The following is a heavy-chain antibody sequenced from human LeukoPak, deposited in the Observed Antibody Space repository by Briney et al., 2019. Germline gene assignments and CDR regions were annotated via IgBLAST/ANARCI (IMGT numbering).Heavy chain of an antibody. J-gene: IGHJ5*02. D-gene: IGHD3-10*01. CDR3: ARHTAYWGFGELLLNWFDP. CDR1: GYSFTSYW. CDR2: IYPGDSDT. V-gene: IGHV5-51*01. Sequence: GESLKISCKGSGYSFTSYWIGWVRQMPGKGLEWMGIIYPGDSDTRYSPSFQGQVTISADKSISTAYLQWSSLKASDTAMYYCARHTAYWGFGELLLNWFDPWGQGTLVTVSS.